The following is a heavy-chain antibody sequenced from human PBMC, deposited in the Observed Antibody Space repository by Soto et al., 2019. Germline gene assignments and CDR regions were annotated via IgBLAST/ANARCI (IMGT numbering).Heavy chain of an antibody. Sequence: EVQLVESGGGLVKPGGSLRLSCAASGFTFSSYSMNWVRQAPGKGLEWVSSISSSSSYIYYADSVKGRFTISRDNAKKSLYLKMHGLRDEDTAGYYCARERDCDAYFDLWGRGTLVTVSS. CDR3: ARERDCDAYFDL. CDR2: ISSSSSYI. V-gene: IGHV3-21*01. D-gene: IGHD2-21*02. CDR1: GFTFSSYS. J-gene: IGHJ2*01.